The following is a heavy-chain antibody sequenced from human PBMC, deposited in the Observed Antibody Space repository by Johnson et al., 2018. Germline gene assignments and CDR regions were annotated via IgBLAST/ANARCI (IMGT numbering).Heavy chain of an antibody. CDR2: ISWNRGSI. D-gene: IGHD3-10*01. CDR3: AYGGGGCYYYGAFDS. Sequence: VQLVQSGGGVVQPGRSLRLSCAASGFTFDAYAMHWVRQAPGKGLEWVSGISWNRGSIGYADSVKGRFTISRDNAKNSLYLQMNSLRAGDTALYYWAYGGGGCYYYGAFDSWGQGTMVTVSS. CDR1: GFTFDAYA. J-gene: IGHJ3*02. V-gene: IGHV3-9*01.